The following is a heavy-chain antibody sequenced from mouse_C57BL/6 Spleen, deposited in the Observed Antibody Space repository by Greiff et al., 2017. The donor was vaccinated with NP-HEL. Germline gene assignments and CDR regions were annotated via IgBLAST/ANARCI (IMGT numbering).Heavy chain of an antibody. CDR2: IDPETGGT. CDR1: GYTFTDYE. V-gene: IGHV1-15*01. CDR3: TSYYYGSSHWYFDV. D-gene: IGHD1-1*01. J-gene: IGHJ1*03. Sequence: VQLQQSGAELVRPGASVTLSCKASGYTFTDYEMHWVKQTPVHGLEWIGAIDPETGGTAYNQKFKGKAILTADKSSSTAYMELRSLTSEDSAVYYCTSYYYGSSHWYFDVWGTGTTVTVSS.